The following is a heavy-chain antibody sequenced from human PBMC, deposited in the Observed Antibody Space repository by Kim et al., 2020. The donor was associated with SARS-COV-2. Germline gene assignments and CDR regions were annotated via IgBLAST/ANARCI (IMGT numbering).Heavy chain of an antibody. Sequence: GGSLRLSRAASGSTFRSYAMSWVRQAPAKGLEWVSAIDNSDDYTFYADSVKGRLTISRDTTKNTLYLQMNSLRAADKAVYYCAPVRWEVRSHFWGQG. V-gene: IGHV3-23*01. D-gene: IGHD1-26*01. CDR3: APVRWEVRSHF. CDR1: GSTFRSYA. CDR2: IDNSDDYT. J-gene: IGHJ4*02.